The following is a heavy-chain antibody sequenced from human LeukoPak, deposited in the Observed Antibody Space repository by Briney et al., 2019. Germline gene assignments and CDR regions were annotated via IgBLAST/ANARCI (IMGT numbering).Heavy chain of an antibody. CDR1: GGSFSGYY. Sequence: KPSETLSLTCAVYGGSFSGYYWSWIRQPPGKGLEWIGYIYYSGSTNYNPSLKSRVTISVDTSKNQFSLKLSSVTAADTAVYYCASFPTRMATIYFDYWGQGTLVTVSS. CDR3: ASFPTRMATIYFDY. V-gene: IGHV4-59*01. D-gene: IGHD5-24*01. J-gene: IGHJ4*02. CDR2: IYYSGST.